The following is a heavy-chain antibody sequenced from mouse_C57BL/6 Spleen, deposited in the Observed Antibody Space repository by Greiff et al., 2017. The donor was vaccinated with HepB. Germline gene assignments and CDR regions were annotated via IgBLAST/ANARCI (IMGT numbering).Heavy chain of an antibody. CDR3: AKYYGSSPYYYAMDY. D-gene: IGHD1-1*01. CDR2: INPNNGGT. CDR1: GYTFTDYN. V-gene: IGHV1-18*01. J-gene: IGHJ4*01. Sequence: VQLQQSGPELVKPGASVKIPCKASGYTFTDYNMDWVKQSPGKSLEWIGDINPNNGGTIYNQKFKGKATLTVDKSSSTAYMELRSLTSEDTAVYYCAKYYGSSPYYYAMDYWGQGTSVTVSS.